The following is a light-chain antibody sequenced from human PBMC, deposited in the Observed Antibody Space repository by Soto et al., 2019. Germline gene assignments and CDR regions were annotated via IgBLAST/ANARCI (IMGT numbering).Light chain of an antibody. V-gene: IGKV1-5*01. J-gene: IGKJ1*01. Sequence: DIQLPQSPSTLSASVGDRVTITCRASQSVGSWLAWYQQRPGKAPRLLIYDASSLDSGVPARFSGSGSWTEFTLTVSSLQHDDFATYYCQQYDDYSSKTFGQGTKV. CDR2: DAS. CDR1: QSVGSW. CDR3: QQYDDYSSKT.